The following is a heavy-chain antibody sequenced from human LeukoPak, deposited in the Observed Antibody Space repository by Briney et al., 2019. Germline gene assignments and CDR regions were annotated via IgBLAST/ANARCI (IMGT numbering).Heavy chain of an antibody. Sequence: SETLSLTCTVSGGSISSGGYYWSWIRQHPGKGLEWIGYIYYSGSTYYNPSLKSRVTISVDTSKNQFSLKLSSVTAADTAVYYCARTRGYSYDPSLDFDYWGQGTLVTVSS. CDR2: IYYSGST. J-gene: IGHJ4*02. V-gene: IGHV4-31*03. CDR3: ARTRGYSYDPSLDFDY. CDR1: GGSISSGGYY. D-gene: IGHD5-18*01.